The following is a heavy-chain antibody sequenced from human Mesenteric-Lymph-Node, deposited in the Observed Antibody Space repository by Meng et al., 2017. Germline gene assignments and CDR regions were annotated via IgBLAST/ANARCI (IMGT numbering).Heavy chain of an antibody. D-gene: IGHD3-22*01. CDR1: DYIFTSYG. V-gene: IGHV1-18*01. J-gene: IGHJ4*01. CDR2: ISGHNGNT. Sequence: QVQLVQSGAEVKKLGASVKVSCKASDYIFTSYGLSWVRQAPGQGLEWMGWISGHNGNTKYARQFQGRVTMTTDTSTSTAYMELRSLRADDTAVYYCARVTMIGYFDYWGQGTLVTVSS. CDR3: ARVTMIGYFDY.